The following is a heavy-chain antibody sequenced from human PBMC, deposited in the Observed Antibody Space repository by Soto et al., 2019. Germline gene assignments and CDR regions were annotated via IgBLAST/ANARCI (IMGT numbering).Heavy chain of an antibody. Sequence: VQLEQSGPEVKKPGSSVNVSCKASGGTFSTSALSWVRQAPGQGLEWLGGIMPVFPTPDCAQKFQGRVTIIADESTSTADMELDGLTSDGTAVNYCARDKDRLQLGGNYYYILDVWGQGTAVTVSS. D-gene: IGHD1-1*01. CDR3: ARDKDRLQLGGNYYYILDV. J-gene: IGHJ6*02. CDR2: IMPVFPTP. V-gene: IGHV1-69*12. CDR1: GGTFSTSA.